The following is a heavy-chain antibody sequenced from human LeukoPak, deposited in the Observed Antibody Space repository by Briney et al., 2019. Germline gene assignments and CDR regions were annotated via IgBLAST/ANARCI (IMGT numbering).Heavy chain of an antibody. Sequence: PSETLSPTCTVSGGSISSSSYYWGWIRQPPRKGLEWIGSIYYSGSTYYNPSLKSRVTISVDTSKNQFSLKLSSVTAADTAIYYCARLLSIADAFDIWGQGTMVTVSS. CDR3: ARLLSIADAFDI. D-gene: IGHD2/OR15-2a*01. J-gene: IGHJ3*02. CDR2: IYYSGST. CDR1: GGSISSSSYY. V-gene: IGHV4-39*01.